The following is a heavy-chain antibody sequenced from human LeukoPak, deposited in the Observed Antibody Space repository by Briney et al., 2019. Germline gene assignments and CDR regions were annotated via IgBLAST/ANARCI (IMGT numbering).Heavy chain of an antibody. CDR2: INHSRRT. D-gene: IGHD3-10*01. CDR1: GGSFSGYY. J-gene: IGHJ5*02. Sequence: SETLSLTCAVYGGSFSGYYWSWIRQPPGKGLEWIGEINHSRRTNYNPSLKSRVTISVDTSKNQFSLKLSSVTAADTAVYYCARARASYYYGSGSYYGRGFDPWGQGTLVTVSS. CDR3: ARARASYYYGSGSYYGRGFDP. V-gene: IGHV4-34*01.